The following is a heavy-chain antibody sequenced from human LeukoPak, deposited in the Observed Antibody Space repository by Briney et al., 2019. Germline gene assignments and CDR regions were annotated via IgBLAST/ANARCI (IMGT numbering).Heavy chain of an antibody. CDR3: ARDPMDYYDSSGYYYYFQH. D-gene: IGHD3-22*01. J-gene: IGHJ1*01. V-gene: IGHV1-2*02. CDR1: GYTFTGYY. Sequence: ASVKVSCKASGYTFTGYYMHWVRQAPGQGLEWMGWINPNSGGTNYAQKFQGRVTMTRDTSISTAYMELSRLRSDDTAVYYCARDPMDYYDSSGYYYYFQHWGQGTLVTVSS. CDR2: INPNSGGT.